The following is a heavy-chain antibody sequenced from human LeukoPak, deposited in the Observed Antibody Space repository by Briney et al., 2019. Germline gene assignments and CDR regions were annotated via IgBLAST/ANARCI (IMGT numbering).Heavy chain of an antibody. CDR2: VFYSGST. V-gene: IGHV4-59*01. CDR1: GDSSSNYY. J-gene: IGHJ5*02. CDR3: AGRIVGAPPTWFDP. Sequence: SETLSLTCAVSGDSSSNYYWSWIRQPPGRGLEWIGYVFYSGSTNYNPSLKSRVTISIDTSNMQFSLKLKAVTASDSAVYYCAGRIVGAPPTWFDPWGQGTLVTVSS. D-gene: IGHD1-26*01.